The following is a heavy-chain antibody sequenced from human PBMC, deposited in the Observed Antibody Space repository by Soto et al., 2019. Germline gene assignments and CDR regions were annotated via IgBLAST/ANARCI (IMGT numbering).Heavy chain of an antibody. D-gene: IGHD3-10*01. CDR2: ISYDGSNK. Sequence: QVQLVESGGGVVQPGRSLRLSCAASGFTFSSYAMHWVRQAPGKGLEWVAVISYDGSNKYYADSVKGRFTISRDNSKNTLYLQMNSLRAEDTAVYYCARDSRAGEPDYWGQGTLVTVSS. V-gene: IGHV3-30-3*01. CDR1: GFTFSSYA. J-gene: IGHJ4*02. CDR3: ARDSRAGEPDY.